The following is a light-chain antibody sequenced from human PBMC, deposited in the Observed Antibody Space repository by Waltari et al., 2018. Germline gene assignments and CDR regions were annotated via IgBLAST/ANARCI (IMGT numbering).Light chain of an antibody. V-gene: IGLV2-14*01. Sequence: SALTQPASVSGSPGQSITISCTGTSSDAGGYNHVSWYQQHPGKAPKLMIYDVSNRPSGVSNRFSGSKSGNTASLTISGLQAEDEADYYCSSYTSSSTLVFGGGTKLTVL. J-gene: IGLJ2*01. CDR3: SSYTSSSTLV. CDR1: SSDAGGYNH. CDR2: DVS.